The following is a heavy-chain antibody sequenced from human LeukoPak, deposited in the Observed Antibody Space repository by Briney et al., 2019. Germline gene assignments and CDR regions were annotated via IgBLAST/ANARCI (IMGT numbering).Heavy chain of an antibody. J-gene: IGHJ4*02. CDR2: INSDGSIT. CDR1: GFTFSSYW. CDR3: AVDFWSGYYTGY. D-gene: IGHD3-3*01. V-gene: IGHV3-74*01. Sequence: GGSLRLSCAASGFTFSSYWMHCVRQAPGKGLVWVSRINSDGSITSYAGSVKGRFTISRDNAKNTLDLQMNSLRAEDTAVYYCAVDFWSGYYTGYWGQGTLVTVSS.